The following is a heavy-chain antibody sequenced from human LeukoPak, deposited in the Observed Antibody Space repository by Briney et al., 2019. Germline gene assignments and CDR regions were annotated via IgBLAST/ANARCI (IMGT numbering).Heavy chain of an antibody. D-gene: IGHD3-22*01. J-gene: IGHJ5*02. CDR1: GGTFSSYA. CDR2: IIPIFGTA. V-gene: IGHV1-69*06. CDR3: ARDPYYYDSSGYYYGNWFDP. Sequence: ASVKVSCKASGGTFSSYAISWVRQAPGQGLEWMGGIIPIFGTANYAQKFQGRVTITADKSTSTAYMELSSLRSEDTAVYYCARDPYYYDSSGYYYGNWFDPWGQGTLVTVSS.